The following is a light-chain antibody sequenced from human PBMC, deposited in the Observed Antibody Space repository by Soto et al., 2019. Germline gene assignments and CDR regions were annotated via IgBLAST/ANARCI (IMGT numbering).Light chain of an antibody. CDR2: GAS. V-gene: IGKV3-20*01. CDR3: LQYGSSPRT. Sequence: EIVLTQSPGTLSLSPGERATLSCRASQSVSNNYLTWYQQKPGQAPRLLIYGASSRATGIPDRFSGYVSGTDFTLTISRLEPEDFAVYYCLQYGSSPRTFGQGTKVDI. CDR1: QSVSNNY. J-gene: IGKJ1*01.